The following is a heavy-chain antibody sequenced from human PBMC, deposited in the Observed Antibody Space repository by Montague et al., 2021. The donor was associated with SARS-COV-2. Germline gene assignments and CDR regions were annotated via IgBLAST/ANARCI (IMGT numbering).Heavy chain of an antibody. CDR2: ISYDGSNK. CDR3: ARARGGSYYYGMDV. Sequence: SLRLSCAASGFTFSSYAMHWVRQAPGKGLEWVAVISYDGSNKCYADSVKGRFTISRDNSKNTLYLQMNSLRAEDTAVYYCARARGGSYYYGMDVWGQGTTVTVSS. J-gene: IGHJ6*02. D-gene: IGHD2-15*01. V-gene: IGHV3-30-3*01. CDR1: GFTFSSYA.